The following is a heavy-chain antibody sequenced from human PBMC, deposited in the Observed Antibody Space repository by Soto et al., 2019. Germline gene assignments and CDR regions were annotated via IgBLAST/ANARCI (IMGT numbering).Heavy chain of an antibody. CDR1: GFTFSSYG. CDR2: ISYDGSNK. J-gene: IGHJ6*02. D-gene: IGHD2-15*01. CDR3: AKDGTPRYCSGGSCYSGYYYYGMDV. Sequence: QVQLVESGGGVVQPGRSLRLSCAASGFTFSSYGMHWVRQAPGKGLEWVAVISYDGSNKYYADSVKGRFTISRDNSKNTLYLQMNSLRAEDTAVYYCAKDGTPRYCSGGSCYSGYYYYGMDVWGQGTTVTVSS. V-gene: IGHV3-30*18.